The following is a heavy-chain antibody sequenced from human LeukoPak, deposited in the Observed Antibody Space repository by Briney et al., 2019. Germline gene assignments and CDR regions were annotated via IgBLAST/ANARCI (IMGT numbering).Heavy chain of an antibody. J-gene: IGHJ6*03. CDR2: ISGSGGST. CDR1: GFTFSSYA. CDR3: AREDSTGWFRRDYMDV. Sequence: GGSLRLSCAASGFTFSSYAMSWVRQAPGQGLEWVSPISGSGGSTYYADSVKGRFTISRDNSKNTLYLQMNSLRAEDTAVYYCAREDSTGWFRRDYMDVWGKGTTVTVSS. D-gene: IGHD6-19*01. V-gene: IGHV3-23*01.